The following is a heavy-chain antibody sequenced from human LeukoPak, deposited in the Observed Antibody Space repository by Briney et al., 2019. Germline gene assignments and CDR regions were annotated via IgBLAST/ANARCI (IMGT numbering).Heavy chain of an antibody. V-gene: IGHV1-46*01. D-gene: IGHD3-16*02. Sequence: ASVKVSCKASGYTFTRYYMHWVRQAPGQGLEWMGIINPSGGSTSYAQKFQGRVTMTTDTSTSTAYMELRSLRSDDTAVYYCARTLLGHYDYVWGSYRPYYFDYWGQGTLVTVSS. J-gene: IGHJ4*02. CDR2: INPSGGST. CDR3: ARTLLGHYDYVWGSYRPYYFDY. CDR1: GYTFTRYY.